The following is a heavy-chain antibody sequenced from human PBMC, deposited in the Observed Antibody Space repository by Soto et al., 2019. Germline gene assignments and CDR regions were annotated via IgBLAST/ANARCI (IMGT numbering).Heavy chain of an antibody. J-gene: IGHJ6*02. CDR2: INPSGGST. Sequence: GASVKVSCKASGYTFTSYYMHWVRQAPGQGLEWMGIINPSGGSTSYAQKFQGRVTMTRDTSTSTVYMELSSLRSEDTAVYYSARVGFVPYYYYGMDVWGQGTTVTVSS. CDR3: ARVGFVPYYYYGMDV. D-gene: IGHD2-21*01. V-gene: IGHV1-46*01. CDR1: GYTFTSYY.